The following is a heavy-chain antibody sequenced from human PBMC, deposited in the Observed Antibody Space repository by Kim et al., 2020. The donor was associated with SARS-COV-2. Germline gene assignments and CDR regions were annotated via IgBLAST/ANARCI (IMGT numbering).Heavy chain of an antibody. J-gene: IGHJ4*02. V-gene: IGHV4-39*07. CDR2: IYYSGST. CDR3: ARGRTYYYDSSGYYGLGGVDY. CDR1: GGSISSSSYY. D-gene: IGHD3-22*01. Sequence: SETLSLTCTVSGGSISSSSYYWGWIRQPPGKGLEWIGSIYYSGSTYYNPSLKSRVTISVDTSKNQFSLKLSSVTAADTAVYYCARGRTYYYDSSGYYGLGGVDYWGQGTLVTVSS.